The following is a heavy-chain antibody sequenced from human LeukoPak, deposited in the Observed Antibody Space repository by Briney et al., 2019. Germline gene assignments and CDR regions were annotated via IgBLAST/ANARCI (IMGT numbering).Heavy chain of an antibody. V-gene: IGHV1-69*06. Sequence: APVKVSCKASGGTFSSYAISWVRQAPGQGLEWMGGIIPIFGTANYAQKFQGRVTITADKSTSTAYMELSSLRSEDTAVYYCARDPSQTGEPYYYYMDVWGKGTTVTVSS. CDR2: IIPIFGTA. J-gene: IGHJ6*03. CDR3: ARDPSQTGEPYYYYMDV. D-gene: IGHD7-27*01. CDR1: GGTFSSYA.